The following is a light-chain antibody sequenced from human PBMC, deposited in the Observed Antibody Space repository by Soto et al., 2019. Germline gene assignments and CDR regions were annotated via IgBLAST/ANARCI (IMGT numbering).Light chain of an antibody. CDR2: QDS. Sequence: SYELTQPPSVSVSPGQTASITCSGDKLGDKYACWYQQKPGQSPVLVIYQDSKRPSGIPERFSGSNSGNTATLTISGTQAIDEADYYCQAWDSSTAPFGGGTKLTVL. J-gene: IGLJ3*02. CDR1: KLGDKY. CDR3: QAWDSSTAP. V-gene: IGLV3-1*01.